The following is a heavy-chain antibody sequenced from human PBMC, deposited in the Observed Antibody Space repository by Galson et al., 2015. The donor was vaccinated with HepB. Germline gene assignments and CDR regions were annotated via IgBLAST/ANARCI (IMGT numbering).Heavy chain of an antibody. Sequence: SVKVSCKASGYTFTSYGISWVRQAPGQGLEWMGWISAYNGNTNYAQKLQGRVTMTTDTSTSTAYMELRSLRSDDTAVYYCATYDILTGYYHILGYWGQGTLVTVSS. CDR1: GYTFTSYG. CDR3: ATYDILTGYYHILGY. V-gene: IGHV1-18*01. J-gene: IGHJ4*02. D-gene: IGHD3-9*01. CDR2: ISAYNGNT.